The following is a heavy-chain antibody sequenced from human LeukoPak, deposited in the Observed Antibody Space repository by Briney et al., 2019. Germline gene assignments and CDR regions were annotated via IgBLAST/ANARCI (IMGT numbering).Heavy chain of an antibody. Sequence: PGGSLRLSCAASGFTLSNYWMHWVHQAPGKGLEWVAVIGYDGRFKFHSDSVKGRFTISRDDSKNTLYLQMNSLRPEDTALYYCARDPKTGSPDYFDYWGQGTLVTVST. D-gene: IGHD3-10*01. CDR1: GFTLSNYW. CDR2: IGYDGRFK. V-gene: IGHV3-30*19. J-gene: IGHJ4*02. CDR3: ARDPKTGSPDYFDY.